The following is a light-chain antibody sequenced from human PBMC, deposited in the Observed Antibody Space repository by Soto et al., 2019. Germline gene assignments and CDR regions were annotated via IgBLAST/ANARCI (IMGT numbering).Light chain of an antibody. Sequence: QSALTQPASVSGSPGQSITISCTGTSSDVGNYNLVSWYQHHPGKAPKLIIYEGSKRPSGVSYRFSGSKSGNTASLTISRLQAEDEADYYCCSYAGSSTPYVFGTGTKLTVL. CDR3: CSYAGSSTPYV. J-gene: IGLJ1*01. CDR2: EGS. V-gene: IGLV2-23*01. CDR1: SSDVGNYNL.